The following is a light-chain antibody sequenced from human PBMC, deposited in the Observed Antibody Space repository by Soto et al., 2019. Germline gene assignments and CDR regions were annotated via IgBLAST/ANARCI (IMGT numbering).Light chain of an antibody. Sequence: EMVLTQSQGTVSLTPGERATLSCRASQSVSSNYLAWYQQKPGQAPRLLIYGTSTRATGIPDRFSGSGSGTDFTLTISRLEPEDFAVYYCQCYGSSPLFTFGPGTKVDIK. CDR2: GTS. V-gene: IGKV3-20*01. CDR1: QSVSSNY. J-gene: IGKJ3*01. CDR3: QCYGSSPLFT.